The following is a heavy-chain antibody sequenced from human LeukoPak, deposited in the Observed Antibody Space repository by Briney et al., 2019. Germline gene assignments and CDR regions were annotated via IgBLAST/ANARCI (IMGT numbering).Heavy chain of an antibody. CDR2: IYYSGNT. V-gene: IGHV4-39*01. J-gene: IGHJ4*02. D-gene: IGHD2-15*01. CDR3: AAALDY. CDR1: GDSINSSTYS. Sequence: SGTLSLTCTVSGDSINSSTYSWGWIRQPPGKGLEYIGIIYYSGNTYYNPSLESRVIISVDTSKNQFSLKLTSVTAADTAVYYCAAALDYWGQGTLVAASA.